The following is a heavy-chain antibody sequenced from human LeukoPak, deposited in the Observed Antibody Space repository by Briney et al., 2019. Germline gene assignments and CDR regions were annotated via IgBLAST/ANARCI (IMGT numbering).Heavy chain of an antibody. CDR2: ISSSSSTI. D-gene: IGHD3-10*01. J-gene: IGHJ6*02. Sequence: GGSLRLSCAASGFSFSVYEMNWVRQAPGKGLEWVSYISSSSSTIYYADSVKGRFTISRDNAKNSLYLQMNSLRDEDTAVYYCARDYYYGSGTYSMDVWGQGTTVTVSS. V-gene: IGHV3-48*03. CDR3: ARDYYYGSGTYSMDV. CDR1: GFSFSVYE.